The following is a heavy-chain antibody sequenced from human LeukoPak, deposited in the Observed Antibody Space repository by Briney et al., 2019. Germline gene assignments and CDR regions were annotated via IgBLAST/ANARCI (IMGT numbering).Heavy chain of an antibody. J-gene: IGHJ4*02. Sequence: QPGGSLRLSCEASGFTFSNFGMHWVRQAPGKGLEWVAIISYDGSTKYYADSVKGRFSISRDNSKNTLYLQMNSLRVEDTAVYYCATPPTAYTSGSLGYWDQGTLVTVSS. CDR3: ATPPTAYTSGSLGY. CDR2: ISYDGSTK. CDR1: GFTFSNFG. D-gene: IGHD3-22*01. V-gene: IGHV3-30*03.